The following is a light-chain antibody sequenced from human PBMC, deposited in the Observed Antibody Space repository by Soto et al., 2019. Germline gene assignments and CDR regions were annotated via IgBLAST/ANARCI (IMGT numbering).Light chain of an antibody. J-gene: IGKJ1*01. CDR3: QQSYSNRT. V-gene: IGKV1-39*01. CDR1: QSISSY. Sequence: DLQMTQSPSSLSASVGDRVTITCRASQSISSYLNWYQQKPGKAPKLLIYGASSLQSGVPSRISGSGSGTDFTLTITSLQLEDFATYYCQQSYSNRTFGQGTKVEIK. CDR2: GAS.